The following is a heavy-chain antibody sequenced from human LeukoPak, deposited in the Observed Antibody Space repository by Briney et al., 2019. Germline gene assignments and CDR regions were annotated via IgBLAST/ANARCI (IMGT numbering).Heavy chain of an antibody. V-gene: IGHV4-31*03. CDR2: IYYSGST. Sequence: PSQTLSLTCTVSGGSISSGGYYWSWIRQHPGKGLEWIGYIYYSGSTYYNPSLKSRVTISVDTSKNQFSLKLSSVTAADTAVYYCARDQGSYYDSSGYFDYWGQGTLVTVSS. CDR1: GGSISSGGYY. J-gene: IGHJ4*02. D-gene: IGHD3-22*01. CDR3: ARDQGSYYDSSGYFDY.